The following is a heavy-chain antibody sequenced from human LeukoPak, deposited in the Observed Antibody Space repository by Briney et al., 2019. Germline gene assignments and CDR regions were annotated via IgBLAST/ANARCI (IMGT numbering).Heavy chain of an antibody. J-gene: IGHJ4*02. D-gene: IGHD2-2*01. V-gene: IGHV3-30*02. CDR3: AKDRYSTSSTFTVNPFDY. CDR2: IRFDGRDK. Sequence: PGESLGLSCAASGFTFSSYGMKWVRQAPGKGLEWVAFIRFDGRDKYYTDSVKGRFTISRDNSKSTLDLQMNSLRVEDTAVYYCAKDRYSTSSTFTVNPFDYWGQGILVTVSS. CDR1: GFTFSSYG.